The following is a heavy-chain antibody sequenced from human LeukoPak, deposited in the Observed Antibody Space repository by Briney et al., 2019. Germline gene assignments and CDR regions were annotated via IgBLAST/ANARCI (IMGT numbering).Heavy chain of an antibody. J-gene: IGHJ3*02. D-gene: IGHD2-2*01. CDR2: TRNKANSYTT. CDR1: GFTFSDHY. V-gene: IGHV3-72*01. Sequence: GGSLRLSCAASGFTFSDHYMDWVRQAPGKGLEWVGRTRNKANSYTTEYAASVKDRFTISRDDSEKSLYQQMNSLKTEDTAVYYCARVRYCSSTTCRGAFDIWGQGTMVTVSS. CDR3: ARVRYCSSTTCRGAFDI.